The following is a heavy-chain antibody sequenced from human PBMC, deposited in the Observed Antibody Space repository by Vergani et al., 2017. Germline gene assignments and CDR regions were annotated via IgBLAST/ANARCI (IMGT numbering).Heavy chain of an antibody. J-gene: IGHJ6*01. V-gene: IGHV1-18*04. CDR2: ISAYNGKT. CDR3: AREWVVPAAIGLWHYGMDV. D-gene: IGHD2-2*02. CDR1: GYTFTSYG. Sequence: QVQLVQSGAEVKKPGASVKVSCKASGYTFTSYGISWVRQAPGQGLEGMGWISAYNGKTNYAQKLQGRVTRTTEPSTSTAYMELRSLRSDDTAVYYCAREWVVPAAIGLWHYGMDVWGQGTTVTVSS.